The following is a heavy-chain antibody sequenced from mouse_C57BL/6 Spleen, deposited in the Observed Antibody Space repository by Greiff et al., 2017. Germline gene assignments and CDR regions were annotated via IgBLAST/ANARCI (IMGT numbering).Heavy chain of an antibody. V-gene: IGHV1-4*01. CDR2: INLSGGYT. J-gene: IGHJ2*01. CDR1: GYTFTSYT. Sequence: QLQQPGAELARLGAPVKLSCKPLGYTFTSYTMHWVKQRPGQGMEWCGYINLSGGYTKYNQKFKDKATLTADKTASTAYMQLSSLTSEDSAVYYCARLGTGYFDYWGQGTTLTVSS. CDR3: ARLGTGYFDY. D-gene: IGHD3-1*01.